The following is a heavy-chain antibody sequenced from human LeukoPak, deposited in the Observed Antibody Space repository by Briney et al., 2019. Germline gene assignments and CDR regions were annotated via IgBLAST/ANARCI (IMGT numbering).Heavy chain of an antibody. CDR1: GYSFTSYW. Sequence: GESLKISCKGSGYSFTSYWIGWVRQMPGKGLEWVGIIYPGDSDTRYSPSFQGQVTISVDKSISTAYLQWSSLKASDTAMYYCARQPYSGSSLAPFDYWGQGTRVTVSS. J-gene: IGHJ4*02. CDR3: ARQPYSGSSLAPFDY. V-gene: IGHV5-51*01. D-gene: IGHD1-26*01. CDR2: IYPGDSDT.